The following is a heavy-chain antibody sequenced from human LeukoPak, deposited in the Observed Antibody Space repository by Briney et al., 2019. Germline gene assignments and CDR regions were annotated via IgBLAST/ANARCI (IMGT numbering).Heavy chain of an antibody. V-gene: IGHV4-59*01. CDR1: GGSISSYY. J-gene: IGHJ6*03. Sequence: PSETLSLTCTVSGGSISSYYWSWIRQPPGKGLEWIGYIYYSGSTNYNPSLKSRVTISVDTSKNQFSLKLSSVTAADTAVYYCARDQNSQRYYDFWSGYYPYYYYYYMDVWGKGTTVTVSS. D-gene: IGHD3-3*01. CDR3: ARDQNSQRYYDFWSGYYPYYYYYYMDV. CDR2: IYYSGST.